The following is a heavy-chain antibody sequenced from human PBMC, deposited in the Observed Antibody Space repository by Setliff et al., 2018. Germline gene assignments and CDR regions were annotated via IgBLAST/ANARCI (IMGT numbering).Heavy chain of an antibody. J-gene: IGHJ6*03. CDR3: ARDHGGSYHYYYYYMDV. CDR1: GGTFSSYA. V-gene: IGHV1-69*13. Sequence: VKVSCKASGGTFSSYAISWVRQAPGQGLEWMGGIIPIFGTANYAQKFQGRVTITADESTSTAYMELSSLRSEDTAVYYCARDHGGSYHYYYYYMDVWGKGTTVTVSS. CDR2: IIPIFGTA. D-gene: IGHD1-26*01.